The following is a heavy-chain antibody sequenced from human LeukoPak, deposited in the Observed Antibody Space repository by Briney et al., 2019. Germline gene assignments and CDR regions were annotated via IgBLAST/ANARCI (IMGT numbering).Heavy chain of an antibody. CDR3: ARVGGGYDAFDI. V-gene: IGHV4-59*01. J-gene: IGHJ3*02. Sequence: SETLSLTCTVSGGSISSYYWRWIRQPPGKGLEWIGYIYYSGSTNYNPSLKSRVTISVDTSKNQFSLKLSSVTAADTAVYYCARVGGGYDAFDIWGQGTMVTVSS. D-gene: IGHD3-22*01. CDR2: IYYSGST. CDR1: GGSISSYY.